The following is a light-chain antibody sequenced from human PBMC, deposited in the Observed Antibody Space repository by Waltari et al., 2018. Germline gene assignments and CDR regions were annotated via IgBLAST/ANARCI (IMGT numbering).Light chain of an antibody. CDR1: QSVITN. CDR2: GAS. J-gene: IGKJ1*01. CDR3: QQYHNWPRV. V-gene: IGKV3-15*01. Sequence: EIVMTQSPATLSVSPGERATLPCKASQSVITNLAWYQQKPGQPPRLLSYGASARATVIPDRFSGSGFGTEFTLAISSLQSEDSAIYYCQQYHNWPRVFGQGTKVEIK.